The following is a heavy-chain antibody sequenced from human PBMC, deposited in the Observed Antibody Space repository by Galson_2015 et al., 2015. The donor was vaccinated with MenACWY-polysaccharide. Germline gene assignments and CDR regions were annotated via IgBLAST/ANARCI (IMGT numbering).Heavy chain of an antibody. J-gene: IGHJ4*02. CDR2: IKPDGSDK. CDR3: ARVRVIRGSSYFDY. Sequence: SLRLSCAASGFTFSTYWMSWVHQAPGKGLEWVANIKPDGSDKYYVDSVKGRFTISRDNAKNSLYLQMNSLRAEDTAIYYCARVRVIRGSSYFDYWGQGTLVTVSS. V-gene: IGHV3-7*01. D-gene: IGHD6-6*01. CDR1: GFTFSTYW.